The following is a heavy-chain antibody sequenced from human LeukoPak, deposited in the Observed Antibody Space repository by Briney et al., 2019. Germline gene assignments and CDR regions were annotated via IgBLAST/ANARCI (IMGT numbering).Heavy chain of an antibody. CDR3: ARDNSGSYYRGFDY. CDR1: GGSISSYY. CDR2: IYYSGST. V-gene: IGHV4-59*01. D-gene: IGHD1-26*01. Sequence: ASETLSLTCTVSGGSISSYYWSWIRQPPGKGLEWIGYIYYSGSTNYNPSLKSRVTISVDTSKNQFSLKLSSVTAADTAVYYCARDNSGSYYRGFDYWGQGTLVTVSS. J-gene: IGHJ4*02.